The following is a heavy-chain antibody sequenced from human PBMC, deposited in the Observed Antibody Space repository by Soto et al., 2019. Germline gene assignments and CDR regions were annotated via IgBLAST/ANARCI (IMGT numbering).Heavy chain of an antibody. J-gene: IGHJ4*02. CDR2: TYYRSKWYN. CDR1: GDSVSSNSAA. V-gene: IGHV6-1*01. Sequence: SQTLSLTCAISGDSVSSNSAAWNRIRQSPSRGLEWLGRTYYRSKWYNDYAVSVKSRITINPDTSKNQFSLQLNSVTPEDTAVYYCARDGIAVAGTPSPLRYWGQGTLVTVSS. D-gene: IGHD6-19*01. CDR3: ARDGIAVAGTPSPLRY.